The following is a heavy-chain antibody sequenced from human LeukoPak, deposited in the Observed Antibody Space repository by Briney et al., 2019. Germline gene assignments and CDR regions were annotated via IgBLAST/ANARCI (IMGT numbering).Heavy chain of an antibody. D-gene: IGHD2-21*02. V-gene: IGHV3-30*02. CDR3: AKDGDWAFDH. CDR2: IRHVGNDK. Sequence: QAGGSLTLSCAASGFTFDCCGMHWVRQAPGKGLEWVAFIRHVGNDKYYPDSVKGRFFISRDNSKNTLSQQMNSLRVEYTAVYYCAKDGDWAFDHWGQGTLVSVSS. CDR1: GFTFDCCG. J-gene: IGHJ4*02.